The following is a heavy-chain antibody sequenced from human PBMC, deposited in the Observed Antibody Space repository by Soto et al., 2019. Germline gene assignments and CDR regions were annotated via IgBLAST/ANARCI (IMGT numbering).Heavy chain of an antibody. J-gene: IGHJ6*02. V-gene: IGHV3-33*01. CDR3: ATDWVSGYRNYGMEV. Sequence: QVQLVESGGGVVQPGRSLRLSCAASGFTFSSYGMHWVRQAPGKGLEWVAVIWYDGSNKYYADSVKGRFTISRDNSKNTLYLPMSSLSADDRDVYYCATDWVSGYRNYGMEVWGQGTTVTVSS. CDR2: IWYDGSNK. CDR1: GFTFSSYG. D-gene: IGHD5-12*01.